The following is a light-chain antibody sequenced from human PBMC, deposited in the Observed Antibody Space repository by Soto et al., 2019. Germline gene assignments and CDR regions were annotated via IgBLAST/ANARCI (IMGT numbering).Light chain of an antibody. CDR2: DAS. J-gene: IGKJ4*01. V-gene: IGKV1-13*02. CDR3: QQFNSSPLT. Sequence: AIQLTQSPSSLSASVGDRVTITCRASQGISSALAWYQQKPGKAPYLLLYDASSLESGVPSRFSGSGSGTDFTLNISRLHPEDFAAYYCQQFNSSPLTFGGGTKGEIK. CDR1: QGISSA.